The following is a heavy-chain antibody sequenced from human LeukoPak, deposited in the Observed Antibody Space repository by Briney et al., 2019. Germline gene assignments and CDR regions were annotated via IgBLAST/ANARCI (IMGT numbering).Heavy chain of an antibody. CDR1: GFIFSNYW. D-gene: IGHD4-17*01. J-gene: IGHJ4*02. CDR3: AKDLTTVTTGRGNFDY. V-gene: IGHV3-23*01. Sequence: GGSLRLSCAASGFIFSNYWMTWVRQAPGKGLEWVSTISYSGGTTYYADSVKGRFTISRDNSKNTLYLQMDSLRAEDTAIYYCAKDLTTVTTGRGNFDYWGQGTPVTVSS. CDR2: ISYSGGTT.